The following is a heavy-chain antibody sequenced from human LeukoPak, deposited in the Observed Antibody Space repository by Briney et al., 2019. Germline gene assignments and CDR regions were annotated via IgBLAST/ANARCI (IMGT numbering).Heavy chain of an antibody. Sequence: GRCLRLSCAASGFTFSSYAMHWVRQAPGKGLEWVAVTSYDGSNKYCADSVKGRFTISRDNSKNTLYLQMNGLRAEDTAVYYCARPRSSIYYYYGMDVWGKGTTVTVSS. CDR2: TSYDGSNK. J-gene: IGHJ6*04. V-gene: IGHV3-30*04. CDR3: ARPRSSIYYYYGMDV. CDR1: GFTFSSYA.